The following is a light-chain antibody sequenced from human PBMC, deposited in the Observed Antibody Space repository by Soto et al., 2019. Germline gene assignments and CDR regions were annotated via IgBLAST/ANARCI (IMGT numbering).Light chain of an antibody. J-gene: IGLJ1*01. V-gene: IGLV3-21*04. Sequence: SYELTQPPSVSVAPEKTATITCGGDNIGDKRVHWYRQKPGQAPVLLISYDSDRPSGIPERFSGSNSRNTATLTISRVEAGDEADYYCQVWDIMTDNYVFGGGTKVTVL. CDR3: QVWDIMTDNYV. CDR2: YDS. CDR1: NIGDKR.